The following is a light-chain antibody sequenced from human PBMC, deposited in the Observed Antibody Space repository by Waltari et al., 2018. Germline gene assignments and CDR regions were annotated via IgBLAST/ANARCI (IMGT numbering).Light chain of an antibody. CDR1: SSNIGSTT. CDR3: AAWDDSLNGPV. J-gene: IGLJ3*02. V-gene: IGLV1-44*01. Sequence: QSVLTQPPSASGTPGQRVTISCSGSSSNIGSTTVNWYQQLPGTAPKRLIYSNNQWPSGVPDRFSGSKSGTSASLAISGLQSEDEADYYCAAWDDSLNGPVFGGGTKLTVL. CDR2: SNN.